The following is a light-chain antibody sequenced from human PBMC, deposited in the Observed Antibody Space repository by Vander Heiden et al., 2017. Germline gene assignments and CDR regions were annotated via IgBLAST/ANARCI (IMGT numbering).Light chain of an antibody. CDR3: QQSYIMPYT. V-gene: IGKV1-39*01. Sequence: DFQMTQSPSSLSASVGDRVTITCRASQSISTYLNWYQQKPGKAPKLLIYGASSLHSGVPSRFSGSGSGTDFTLIISSLQPDDVATYYCQQSYIMPYTFGQGTNLEIK. CDR2: GAS. CDR1: QSISTY. J-gene: IGKJ2*01.